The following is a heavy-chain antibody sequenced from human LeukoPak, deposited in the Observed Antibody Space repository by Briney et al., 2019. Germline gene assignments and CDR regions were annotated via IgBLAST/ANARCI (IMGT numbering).Heavy chain of an antibody. CDR1: GFTFSSYS. J-gene: IGHJ4*02. D-gene: IGHD1-26*01. V-gene: IGHV3-21*01. CDR3: ARDISGSLEG. Sequence: GGSLRLSCAASGFTFSSYSMNWVRQAPGKGLEWVSSISSSSSYIYYADSVKGRFTISRDNAKNSLHLQMNSVRAEDTAVYYCARDISGSLEGWGQGTLVTVSS. CDR2: ISSSSSYI.